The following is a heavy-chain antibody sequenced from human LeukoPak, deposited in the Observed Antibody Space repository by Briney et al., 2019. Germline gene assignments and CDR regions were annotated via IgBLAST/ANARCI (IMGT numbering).Heavy chain of an antibody. J-gene: IGHJ5*02. CDR2: ISAYNSNT. CDR3: ARDRLAYCGGDCYANWFDP. CDR1: GYTFTSYG. Sequence: ASVKVSCKASGYTFTSYGISWVRQAPGQGLEWMGWISAYNSNTNYAQKLQGRVTMTTDTSTSTAYMELRSLRSDDTAVYYCARDRLAYCGGDCYANWFDPWGQGTLVTVSS. V-gene: IGHV1-18*01. D-gene: IGHD2-21*02.